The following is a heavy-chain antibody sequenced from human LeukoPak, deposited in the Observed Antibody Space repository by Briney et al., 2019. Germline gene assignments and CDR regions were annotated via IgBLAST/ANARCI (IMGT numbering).Heavy chain of an antibody. J-gene: IGHJ4*02. V-gene: IGHV3-23*01. CDR2: ISDSGGST. Sequence: GGSLRLSCAASGFTFSSYAMSWVRQAPGRGLVWVSAISDSGGSTYYADSVKGRFTISRDNSKNTLYLQMNSLRDEDTAVYYCAENYGDGGDDDFGYWGQGTLVTVSS. CDR3: AENYGDGGDDDFGY. CDR1: GFTFSSYA. D-gene: IGHD4-17*01.